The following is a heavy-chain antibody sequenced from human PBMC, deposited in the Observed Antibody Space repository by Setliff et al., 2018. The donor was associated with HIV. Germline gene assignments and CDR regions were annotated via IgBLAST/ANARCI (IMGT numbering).Heavy chain of an antibody. CDR3: VRAPPGIQRLASTNGPYYFDY. D-gene: IGHD2-2*01. Sequence: SETLSLTCVVSGYFVAGGYYWGWIRQSPGKGLEWIGNIFHSGTTYYNPSLRSRITISVDTSKTQFFLNMTSVTAADTAVYYCVRAPPGIQRLASTNGPYYFDYWGHGTLVTVSS. CDR2: IFHSGTT. CDR1: GYFVAGGYY. V-gene: IGHV4-38-2*01. J-gene: IGHJ4*01.